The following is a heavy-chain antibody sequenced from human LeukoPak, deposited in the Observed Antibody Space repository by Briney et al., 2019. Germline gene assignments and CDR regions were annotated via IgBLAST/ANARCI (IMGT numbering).Heavy chain of an antibody. CDR2: INHSGST. CDR3: ARGVYCTNGVCFEKTSNFDY. Sequence: SETLSLTCAVYGGSFSGYYWSWIRQPPGKGLEWIGEINHSGSTNYNPSLKSRVTISVDTSKNQFSLKLGSVTAADTAVYYCARGVYCTNGVCFEKTSNFDYWGQGTLVTVSS. D-gene: IGHD2-8*01. CDR1: GGSFSGYY. J-gene: IGHJ4*02. V-gene: IGHV4-34*01.